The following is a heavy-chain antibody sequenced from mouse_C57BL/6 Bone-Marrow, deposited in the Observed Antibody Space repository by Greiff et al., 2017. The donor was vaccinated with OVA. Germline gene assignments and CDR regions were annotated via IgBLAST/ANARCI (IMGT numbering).Heavy chain of an antibody. CDR3: ARGGTGTIFAY. V-gene: IGHV1-19*01. CDR1: GYTFTDYY. D-gene: IGHD4-1*01. J-gene: IGHJ3*01. Sequence: EVQLQQSGPVLVKPGASVKMSCKASGYTFTDYYMNWVKQSHGKSLEWIGVINPYNGGTSYNQKFKGKATLTVDKSSSTAYMELNSLTSEDSAVYYCARGGTGTIFAYWGQGTLVTVSA. CDR2: INPYNGGT.